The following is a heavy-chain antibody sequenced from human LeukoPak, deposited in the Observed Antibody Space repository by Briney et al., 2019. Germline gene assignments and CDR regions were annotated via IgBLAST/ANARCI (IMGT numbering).Heavy chain of an antibody. CDR2: IGTTGDT. CDR3: ARAILRFGYAMDV. J-gene: IGHJ6*02. CDR1: GVTFSGYD. Sequence: GGSLRLSCAASGVTFSGYDMHWVRQAAGKGLEWVSAIGTTGDTYYPGSVKGRFTISRENAKNSLYLQMNSLRAGDTAVFHCARAILRFGYAMDVWGQGTTVTVSS. V-gene: IGHV3-13*04. D-gene: IGHD3-3*01.